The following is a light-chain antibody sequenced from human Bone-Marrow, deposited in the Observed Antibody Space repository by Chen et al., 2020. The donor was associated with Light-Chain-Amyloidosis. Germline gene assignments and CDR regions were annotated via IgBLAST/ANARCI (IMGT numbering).Light chain of an antibody. J-gene: IGKJ2*01. Sequence: DIQMTQSPSTLSASVGHRVTIPCRASQSISSWLAWYQQKPGKAPKLLIYDASSLESGVPSRFSGSGSGTEFTLTISSLQPDDFATYYCQQYNSYHMYTFGQGTKLEIK. CDR3: QQYNSYHMYT. V-gene: IGKV1-5*01. CDR2: DAS. CDR1: QSISSW.